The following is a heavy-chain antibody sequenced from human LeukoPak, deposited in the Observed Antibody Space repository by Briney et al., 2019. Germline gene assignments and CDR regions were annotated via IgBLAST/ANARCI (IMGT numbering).Heavy chain of an antibody. V-gene: IGHV3-48*03. CDR2: ISSSGSTI. Sequence: GGSLRLSCAASGFTFSSYEMNWVRQAPGKGLEWASYISSSGSTIYYADSVKGRFTISRDNAKNSLYLQMNSLRAEDTAVYYCARERYDILTGYYPTLDFDYWGQGTLVTVSS. CDR1: GFTFSSYE. J-gene: IGHJ4*02. D-gene: IGHD3-9*01. CDR3: ARERYDILTGYYPTLDFDY.